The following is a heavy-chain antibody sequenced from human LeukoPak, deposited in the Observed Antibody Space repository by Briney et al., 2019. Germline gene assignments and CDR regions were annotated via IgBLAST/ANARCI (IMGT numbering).Heavy chain of an antibody. D-gene: IGHD2-2*01. CDR2: IYYRGTT. Sequence: KSSETLSLTCTVSGGSISSSISYWGWIRQPPGKGLEWIGSIYYRGTTYYNPSLKSRVTISVDTSKNQFSLNLNSVTAADTAIYYCATHVSIVAPATLNYGDNWFDPWGQGTLVIVSS. J-gene: IGHJ5*02. CDR3: ATHVSIVAPATLNYGDNWFDP. CDR1: GGSISSSISY. V-gene: IGHV4-39*01.